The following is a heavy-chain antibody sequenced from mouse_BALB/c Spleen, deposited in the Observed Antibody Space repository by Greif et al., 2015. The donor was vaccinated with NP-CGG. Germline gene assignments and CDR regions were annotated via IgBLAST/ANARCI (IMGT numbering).Heavy chain of an antibody. Sequence: QVQLQQSGAELAKPGASVKMSRKASGYTFTSYWMHWVKQRPGQGLEWIGYINPSTGYTEYNQKFKDKATLTADKSSSTAYMQLSSLTSEDSAVYYCARSGFAYWGQGTLVTVSA. J-gene: IGHJ3*01. CDR1: GYTFTSYW. CDR2: INPSTGYT. V-gene: IGHV1-7*01. CDR3: ARSGFAY.